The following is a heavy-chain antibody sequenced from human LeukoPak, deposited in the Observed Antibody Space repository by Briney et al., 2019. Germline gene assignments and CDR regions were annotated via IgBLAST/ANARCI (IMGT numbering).Heavy chain of an antibody. V-gene: IGHV3-53*01. D-gene: IGHD4-17*01. J-gene: IGHJ6*04. CDR1: EFSVGSDY. CDR2: IYSGDST. CDR3: ARESLGSVDPRRYTTTVSQDV. Sequence: PGGSLRLSCAASEFSVGSDYMTWVRQAPGKGLEWVSVIYSGDSTYYADSVKGRFTISRDNSKNTVYLQMHSLRAEDTAVYYCARESLGSVDPRRYTTTVSQDVWGKGTTVTISS.